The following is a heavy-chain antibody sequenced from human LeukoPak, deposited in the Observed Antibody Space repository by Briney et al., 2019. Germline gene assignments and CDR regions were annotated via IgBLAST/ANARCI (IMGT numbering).Heavy chain of an antibody. J-gene: IGHJ6*02. CDR1: GYTFTSYD. CDR2: MNPNSGNT. V-gene: IGHV1-8*01. D-gene: IGHD6-13*01. Sequence: GASVKVSCKASGYTFTSYDINWVRQATGQGLEWMGWMNPNSGNTGYAQKFQGRVTMTRNTSISTVYMELSSLRSEDTAVYYCARAAAGSYYYYYYGMDVWGQGTTVTVSS. CDR3: ARAAAGSYYYYYYGMDV.